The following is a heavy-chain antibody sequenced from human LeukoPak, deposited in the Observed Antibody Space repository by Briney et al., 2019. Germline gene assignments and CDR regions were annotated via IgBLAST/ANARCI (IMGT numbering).Heavy chain of an antibody. J-gene: IGHJ4*02. CDR1: GGTFSSYA. V-gene: IGHV1-69*01. D-gene: IGHD5-24*01. CDR3: ASGIGSRDGYNPFDY. CDR2: IIPIFGTA. Sequence: GSSVKVSCKASGGTFSSYAISWVRQAPGQGLEWMGGIIPIFGTANYAQKFQGRVTITADESTSTAYMELSSLRSEDTAVYYCASGIGSRDGYNPFDYWGQGTLVTVSS.